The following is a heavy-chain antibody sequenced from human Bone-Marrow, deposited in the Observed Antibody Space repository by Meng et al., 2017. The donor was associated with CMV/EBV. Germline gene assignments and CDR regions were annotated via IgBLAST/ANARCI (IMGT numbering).Heavy chain of an antibody. Sequence: SGASISSSSYSWGWIRQPPGKGLEWIGSIYSSGSTYYNPSLKSRVTISVDTSKNQFSLKLCSVTAADTAVYYCARVRDDYSNYYFDYWGQGTLVTVSS. D-gene: IGHD4-11*01. J-gene: IGHJ4*02. CDR2: IYSSGST. CDR3: ARVRDDYSNYYFDY. V-gene: IGHV4-39*07. CDR1: GASISSSSYS.